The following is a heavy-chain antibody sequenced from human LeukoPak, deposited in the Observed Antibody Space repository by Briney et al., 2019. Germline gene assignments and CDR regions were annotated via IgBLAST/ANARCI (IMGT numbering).Heavy chain of an antibody. V-gene: IGHV3-23*01. CDR3: AKCDQRIDCSGGSCIVMDFDY. CDR2: ISGSGGST. Sequence: PGGSLRLSCAASGFTFSSYAMSWVRQAPGRGLEWVSAISGSGGSTYYADSVKGRFTIPRDNSKNTLYLQMNSLRAEDTAVYYCAKCDQRIDCSGGSCIVMDFDYWGQGTLVTVSS. D-gene: IGHD2-15*01. CDR1: GFTFSSYA. J-gene: IGHJ4*02.